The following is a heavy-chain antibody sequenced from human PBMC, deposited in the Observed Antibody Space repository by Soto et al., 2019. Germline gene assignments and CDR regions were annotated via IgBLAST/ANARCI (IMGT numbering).Heavy chain of an antibody. V-gene: IGHV1-3*01. J-gene: IGHJ6*01. CDR1: GYTFTSYA. Sequence: ASVKVSCKASGYTFTSYAMHWVRQAPGQRLEWMGWINAGNGNTKYSQKFQGRVTITRDTSASTAYMELSSLRSEDTAVYYCERECLKRAYSGGGSGYTDTRFYYNGMEGW. CDR2: INAGNGNT. D-gene: IGHD2-15*01. CDR3: ERECLKRAYSGGGSGYTDTRFYYNGMEG.